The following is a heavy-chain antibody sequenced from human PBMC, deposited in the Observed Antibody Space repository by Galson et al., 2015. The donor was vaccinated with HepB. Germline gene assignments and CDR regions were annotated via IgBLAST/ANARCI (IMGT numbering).Heavy chain of an antibody. Sequence: SLRLSCAASGFTFSSYWMSWVRQAPGKGLEWVANIKQDGSEKYYVDSVKGRFTISRDNAKNSLYLQMNSLRAEDTAVYYCPRERVYSGIQFDYWGQGTLVTVSS. V-gene: IGHV3-7*03. CDR1: GFTFSSYW. J-gene: IGHJ4*02. D-gene: IGHD1-26*01. CDR3: PRERVYSGIQFDY. CDR2: IKQDGSEK.